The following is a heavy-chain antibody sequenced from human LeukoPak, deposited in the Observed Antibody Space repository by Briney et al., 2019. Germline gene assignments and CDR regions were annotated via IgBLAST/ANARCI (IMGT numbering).Heavy chain of an antibody. CDR2: ISGRGGNT. D-gene: IGHD3-22*01. CDR3: AKDGPETDYDSSGYYLFDY. J-gene: IGHJ4*02. Sequence: GGSLRLSCTASGFTFSSHAMSWVRQAPGEGLEWVSNISGRGGNTYYGDSVKGRFSISRDNFKNTLYLQMNSLRAEDTAVYYCAKDGPETDYDSSGYYLFDYWGPGTQVTVSS. V-gene: IGHV3-23*01. CDR1: GFTFSSHA.